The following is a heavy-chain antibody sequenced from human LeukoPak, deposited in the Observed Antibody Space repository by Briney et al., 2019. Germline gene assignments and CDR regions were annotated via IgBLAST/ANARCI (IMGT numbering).Heavy chain of an antibody. J-gene: IGHJ4*02. CDR1: GFIFDDYA. D-gene: IGHD3-10*01. CDR2: ISWNSGSI. CDR3: AKAHMVRGIFDY. V-gene: IGHV3-9*01. Sequence: GGSLRLSCAASGFIFDDYAMHWVRQAPGKGLEWVSGISWNSGSIGYADSVKDRFTISRDNAKNSLYLQMNSLRAEDTALYYCAKAHMVRGIFDYWGQGTLVTVSS.